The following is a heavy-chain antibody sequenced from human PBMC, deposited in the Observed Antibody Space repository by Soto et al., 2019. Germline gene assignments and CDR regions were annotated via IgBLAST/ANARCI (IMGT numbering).Heavy chain of an antibody. CDR1: GYTFTSYG. Sequence: QVQLVQSGAEVKKPGASVKVSCKASGYTFTSYGISWVRQAPGQGLEWMGWISVYNGNTKYAQKLQGRVTMTADTSTSTAYMELRSLRSDDTAVYYCASTKYDSSAYYYWYLGLWGRGTLVTVSS. CDR3: ASTKYDSSAYYYWYLGL. J-gene: IGHJ2*01. CDR2: ISVYNGNT. V-gene: IGHV1-18*04. D-gene: IGHD3-22*01.